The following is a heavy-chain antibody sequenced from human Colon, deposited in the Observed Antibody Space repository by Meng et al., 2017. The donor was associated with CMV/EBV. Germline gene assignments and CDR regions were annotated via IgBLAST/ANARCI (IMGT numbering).Heavy chain of an antibody. Sequence: LRLSCAISGDSVSNNNAAWNWIRQSPSRGVEWLGRTYHRSKWYNDYAVSVKSRITISPDTSKNQFSLHLNSVTPEDTAVYYCARGLPNYYFYGMDVWGQGTTVTVSS. CDR1: GDSVSNNNAA. CDR2: TYHRSKWYN. CDR3: ARGLPNYYFYGMDV. D-gene: IGHD2-15*01. J-gene: IGHJ6*02. V-gene: IGHV6-1*01.